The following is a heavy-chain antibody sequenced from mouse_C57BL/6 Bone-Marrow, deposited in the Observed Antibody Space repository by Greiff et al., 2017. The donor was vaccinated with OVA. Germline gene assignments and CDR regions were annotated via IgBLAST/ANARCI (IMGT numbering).Heavy chain of an antibody. Sequence: EVKLMESGPELVKPGASVKMSCKASGYTFTDYNMHWVKQSHGKSLEWIGYINPNNGGTSYNQKFKGKATLTVNKSSSTAYMELRSLTSEDSAVYYCARVGNYAAWFAYWGQGTLVTVSA. CDR3: ARVGNYAAWFAY. CDR2: INPNNGGT. V-gene: IGHV1-22*01. CDR1: GYTFTDYN. D-gene: IGHD2-1*01. J-gene: IGHJ3*01.